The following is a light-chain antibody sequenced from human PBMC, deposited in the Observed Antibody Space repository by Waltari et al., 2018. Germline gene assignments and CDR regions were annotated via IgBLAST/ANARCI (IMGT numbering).Light chain of an antibody. CDR3: SSYAGSHTVLL. J-gene: IGLJ2*01. CDR2: EAS. V-gene: IGLV2-8*01. CDR1: SSDIGGYPY. Sequence: QSALTQPPSASGSPGQSVTISCTGTSSDIGGYPYVSWYQQHPGEAPKLIIFEASKRSSGVPERFSGSKAGNTASLTVSGLQADDEADYYCSSYAGSHTVLLFGGGTKLTVL.